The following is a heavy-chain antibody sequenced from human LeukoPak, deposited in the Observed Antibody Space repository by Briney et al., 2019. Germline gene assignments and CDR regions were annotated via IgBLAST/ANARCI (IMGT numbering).Heavy chain of an antibody. CDR2: ISAYNGNT. J-gene: IGHJ6*03. D-gene: IGHD4-23*01. V-gene: IGHV1-18*01. CDR1: GYTFTSYG. CDR3: ARVSRTTVVQDLYYYYYMDV. Sequence: ASVKVSCKASGYTFTSYGISWVRQAPGQGLEWMGWISAYNGNTNYAQKLQGRVTMTTDTYTSTAYMELRSLRSDDTAVYYCARVSRTTVVQDLYYYYYMDVWGKGTTVTISS.